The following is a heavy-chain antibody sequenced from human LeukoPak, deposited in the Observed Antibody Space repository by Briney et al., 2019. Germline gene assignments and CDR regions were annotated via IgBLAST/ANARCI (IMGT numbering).Heavy chain of an antibody. D-gene: IGHD3-10*01. CDR2: INHSGST. CDR3: ARGGVPGAY. J-gene: IGHJ4*02. V-gene: IGHV4-34*01. CDR1: GGSFSGYY. Sequence: SETLSLTCAVYGGSFSGYYWSWIRQPPGKGLEWIGEINHSGSTNYNPSLKSRVTISVDTSKNQFSLKLSSVTAADMAVYYCARGGVPGAYWGQGTLVTVSS.